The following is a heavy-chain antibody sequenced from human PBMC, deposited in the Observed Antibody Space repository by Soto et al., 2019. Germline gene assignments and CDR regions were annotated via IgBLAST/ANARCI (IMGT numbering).Heavy chain of an antibody. V-gene: IGHV4-61*08. J-gene: IGHJ6*02. D-gene: IGHD1-7*01. CDR1: GGSVSIGDYS. Sequence: SETLSLTCTVSGGSVSIGDYSWTWIRQPPGKGLEWIGYIFYTGNTNYSPSLKSRVTMSVDRSRNQFSLRLGSVTAADTAVYYCARDWELRRMDVWGQGTTVTVSS. CDR3: ARDWELRRMDV. CDR2: IFYTGNT.